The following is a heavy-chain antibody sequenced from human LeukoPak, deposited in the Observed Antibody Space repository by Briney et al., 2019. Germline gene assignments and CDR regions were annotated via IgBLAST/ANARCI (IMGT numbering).Heavy chain of an antibody. CDR2: IYYSGST. CDR3: ARGARSLGY. D-gene: IGHD3-16*01. J-gene: IGHJ4*02. Sequence: SKTLSLTCTVSGYSSSSGYYWGWIRQPPGKGLEWIGYIYYSGSTNYNPSLKSRVTISVDTSKNQFSLKLSSVTAADTAVYYCARGARSLGYWGQGTLVTVSS. V-gene: IGHV4-38-2*02. CDR1: GYSSSSGYY.